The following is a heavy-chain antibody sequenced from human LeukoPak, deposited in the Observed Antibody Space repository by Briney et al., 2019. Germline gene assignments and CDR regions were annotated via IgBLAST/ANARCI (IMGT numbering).Heavy chain of an antibody. CDR2: INPSGGST. V-gene: IGHV1-46*01. CDR1: GYTFTSYY. D-gene: IGHD3-10*01. J-gene: IGHJ4*02. Sequence: ASVKVSCKASGYTFTSYYMHWVRHAPGQGLEWMGMINPSGGSTSYAQKFQGRVTMTRDTSTSTVYMELSSLRSEDTAVYYCAMGETFGPFDYWGQGTLVTVSS. CDR3: AMGETFGPFDY.